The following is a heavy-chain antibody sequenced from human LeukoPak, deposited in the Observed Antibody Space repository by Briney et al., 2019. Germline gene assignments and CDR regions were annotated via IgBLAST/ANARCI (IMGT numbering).Heavy chain of an antibody. V-gene: IGHV1-8*01. CDR2: MNPNSGNT. J-gene: IGHJ1*01. CDR3: ARGLRDSSGREYFQH. Sequence: ASVKVSCKASGYTFTSYDISWVRQATGQGLEWMGWMNPNSGNTGYAQKFQGRATMTRSTSISTAYMELSSLRPEDTAVYYCARGLRDSSGREYFQHWGQGTLVTVSS. CDR1: GYTFTSYD. D-gene: IGHD3-22*01.